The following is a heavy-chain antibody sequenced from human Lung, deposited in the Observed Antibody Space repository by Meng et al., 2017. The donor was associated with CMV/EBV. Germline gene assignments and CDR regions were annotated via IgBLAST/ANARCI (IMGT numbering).Heavy chain of an antibody. Sequence: GESLKISCAASVFTFKKFAMSWVRQAPGKGLEWVSTITGNGGSIYYADSVKGRFTISRDNAENSLYLQMNSLRAEDTAIYYCARDERVCRGTRGSHGMDAWG. CDR3: ARDERVCRGTRGSHGMDA. CDR2: ITGNGGSI. CDR1: VFTFKKFA. D-gene: IGHD2-2*01. V-gene: IGHV3-23*01. J-gene: IGHJ6*01.